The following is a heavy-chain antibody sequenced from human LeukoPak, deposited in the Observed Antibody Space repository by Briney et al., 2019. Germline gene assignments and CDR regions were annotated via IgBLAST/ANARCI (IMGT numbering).Heavy chain of an antibody. J-gene: IGHJ5*02. D-gene: IGHD3-22*01. V-gene: IGHV7-4-1*02. CDR1: GYTFTSYA. CDR2: INTNTGNP. CDR3: ARGLYYYDSSGKNNWFDP. Sequence: ASVKVSCKASGYTFTSYAMNWVRQAPGQGLEWMGWINTNTGNPTYAQGFTGRSVFSLDTSVSTAYLQISSLKAEDTAVYYCARGLYYYDSSGKNNWFDPWGQGTLVTVSS.